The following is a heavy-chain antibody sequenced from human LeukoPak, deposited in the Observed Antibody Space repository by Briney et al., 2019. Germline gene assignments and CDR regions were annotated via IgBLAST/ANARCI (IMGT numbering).Heavy chain of an antibody. D-gene: IGHD2-2*01. CDR2: INPSGGTT. V-gene: IGHV1-46*01. CDR3: ARVVVPASYSDY. CDR1: GYTLTSYY. J-gene: IGHJ4*02. Sequence: PTASVKVSCSTSGYTLTSYYMHWVRQAPGQGLGWMGVINPSGGTTTYAEKFEGRVTMTRDMSTSTVYMELSSLRSEDTAVYYCARVVVPASYSDYWGQGTLVTVSS.